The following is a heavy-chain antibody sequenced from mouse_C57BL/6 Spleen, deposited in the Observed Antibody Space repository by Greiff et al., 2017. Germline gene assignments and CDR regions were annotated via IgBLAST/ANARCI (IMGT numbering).Heavy chain of an antibody. V-gene: IGHV3-6*01. CDR1: GYSITSGYY. CDR3: ARNGDPWFAY. CDR2: ISYDGSN. J-gene: IGHJ3*01. Sequence: VQLQQSGPGLVKPSQSLSLTCSVTGYSITSGYYWNWIRQFPGNKLEWMGYISYDGSNNYNPSLKNRISITRDTSKNQFFLKLNSVTTEDTATYYCARNGDPWFAYWGQGTLVTVSA. D-gene: IGHD3-3*01.